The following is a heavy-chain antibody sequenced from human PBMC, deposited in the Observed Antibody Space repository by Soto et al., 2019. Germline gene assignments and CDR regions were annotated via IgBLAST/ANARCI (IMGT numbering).Heavy chain of an antibody. Sequence: ASVKLSCKASGYTFTGYDMHWVRQAPGQGLEWMGWINPNSGGTNYAQKFQGWVTMTRDTSISTAYMELSRLRSDDTAVYYCARNGDFWSENYFDYWGQGTLVTVSS. CDR3: ARNGDFWSENYFDY. V-gene: IGHV1-2*04. CDR1: GYTFTGYD. J-gene: IGHJ4*02. CDR2: INPNSGGT. D-gene: IGHD3-3*01.